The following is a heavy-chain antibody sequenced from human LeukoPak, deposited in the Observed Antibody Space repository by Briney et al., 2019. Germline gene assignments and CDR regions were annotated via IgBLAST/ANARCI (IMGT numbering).Heavy chain of an antibody. J-gene: IGHJ4*02. CDR3: ARGPSSVALYFFDY. CDR1: GYTFSGNY. D-gene: IGHD2-15*01. CDR2: IDANNGDT. V-gene: IGHV1-2*02. Sequence: ASVTVSCKASGYTFSGNYIHWLRQAPGQGLEGMGWIDANNGDTKSAQKFQGRVTMSRDTSISTAYMDLSSLCPDDAAVYYCARGPSSVALYFFDYWGQGTLVTVSS.